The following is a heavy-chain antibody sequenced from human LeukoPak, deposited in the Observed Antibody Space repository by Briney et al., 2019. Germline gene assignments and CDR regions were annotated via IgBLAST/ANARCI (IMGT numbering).Heavy chain of an antibody. CDR2: ISYDGSNK. CDR3: ARDWVVPVAIIY. CDR1: GFTFSSYA. J-gene: IGHJ4*02. Sequence: PGGSLRLSCAASGFTFSSYAMHWVRQAPGKGLEWVAVISYDGSNKYYADSVKGRFTISRDNPKNTLYLQMNSLRAEDTAVYYCARDWVVPVAIIYWGQGTLVTVSS. D-gene: IGHD2-2*01. V-gene: IGHV3-30-3*01.